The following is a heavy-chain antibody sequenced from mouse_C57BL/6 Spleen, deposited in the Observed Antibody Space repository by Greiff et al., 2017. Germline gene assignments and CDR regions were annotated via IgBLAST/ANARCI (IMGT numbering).Heavy chain of an antibody. J-gene: IGHJ4*01. CDR1: GYTFTEYT. D-gene: IGHD2-4*01. CDR3: ERHEEGGYDYIYAMDY. V-gene: IGHV1-62-2*01. CDR2: FYPGSGSI. Sequence: QVQLKESGAELVKPGASVKLSCKASGYTFTEYTIHWVKQRSGQGLEWIGWFYPGSGSIKYNEKFKDKATLTADKSSSTVYMELSRLTSEDSAVYFCERHEEGGYDYIYAMDYWGQGTSVTVSS.